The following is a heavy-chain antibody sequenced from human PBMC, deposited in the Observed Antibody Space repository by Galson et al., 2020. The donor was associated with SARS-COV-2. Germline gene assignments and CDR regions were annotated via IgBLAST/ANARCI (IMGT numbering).Heavy chain of an antibody. CDR1: GFTFSSYG. CDR3: AREGIVGATGFDY. Sequence: TGGSLRLSCAASGFTFSSYGMHWVRQAPGKGLEWVAVIWYDGSNKYYADSVKGRFTISRDNSKNTLYLQMNSLRAEDTAVYYCAREGIVGATGFDYWGQGTLVTVSS. V-gene: IGHV3-33*01. D-gene: IGHD1-26*01. J-gene: IGHJ4*02. CDR2: IWYDGSNK.